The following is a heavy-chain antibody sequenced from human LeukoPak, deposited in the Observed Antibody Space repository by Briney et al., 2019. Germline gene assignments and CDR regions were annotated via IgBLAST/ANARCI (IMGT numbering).Heavy chain of an antibody. Sequence: PGGSLRLSCAASGFTFGTTAMSWVRQAPGMGPEWVSTFGRSGSDTYYSDSVKGRFTIFRDISRNTLYLQMNSLRAEDTAVYCCARDRVDIVASWYFDYWGQGTLVTVSS. D-gene: IGHD5-12*01. V-gene: IGHV3-23*01. CDR1: GFTFGTTA. CDR2: FGRSGSDT. J-gene: IGHJ4*02. CDR3: ARDRVDIVASWYFDY.